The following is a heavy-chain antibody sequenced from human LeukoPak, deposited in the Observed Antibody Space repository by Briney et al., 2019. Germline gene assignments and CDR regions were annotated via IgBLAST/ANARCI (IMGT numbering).Heavy chain of an antibody. D-gene: IGHD6-13*01. J-gene: IGHJ4*02. CDR1: GGSISSYY. CDR2: IYYSGST. CDR3: ARGYSSSWYQGDYFDY. V-gene: IGHV4-59*01. Sequence: SETLSLTCTVSGGSISSYYWSWIRQPPGKGLEWIGYIYYSGSTNYNPSLKSRVTISVDTSKNQFSLKLSSVTAADTAVYYCARGYSSSWYQGDYFDYWGQGTLVIVSS.